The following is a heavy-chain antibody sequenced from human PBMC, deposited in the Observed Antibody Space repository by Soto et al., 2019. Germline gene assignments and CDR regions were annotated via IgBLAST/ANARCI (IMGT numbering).Heavy chain of an antibody. CDR2: LYYSGST. Sequence: PSETLSLTCTVSGGSISSSSCYWGWIRQPPGKGLEWIGSLYYSGSTYYNPSLKSRVTISVDTSKNQFSLKLSSVTAADTAVYYCASQQLVHYYYGMDVWGQGTTVT. CDR1: GGSISSSSCY. V-gene: IGHV4-39*01. J-gene: IGHJ6*02. CDR3: ASQQLVHYYYGMDV. D-gene: IGHD6-13*01.